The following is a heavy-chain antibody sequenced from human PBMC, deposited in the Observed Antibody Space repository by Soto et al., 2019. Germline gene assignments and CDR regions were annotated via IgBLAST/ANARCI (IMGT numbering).Heavy chain of an antibody. CDR3: AKAGDDFWSGYLYYFDS. D-gene: IGHD3-3*01. Sequence: PGGSLRLSCAASGFMFHRYAMTWVRQAPGKGLEWLSTIRESGGRTDYADSAKGRFTISRDNSKNTVYLQMSSLRAEDTAVYYCAKAGDDFWSGYLYYFDSWGQGTLVTVSS. CDR1: GFMFHRYA. V-gene: IGHV3-23*01. CDR2: IRESGGRT. J-gene: IGHJ4*02.